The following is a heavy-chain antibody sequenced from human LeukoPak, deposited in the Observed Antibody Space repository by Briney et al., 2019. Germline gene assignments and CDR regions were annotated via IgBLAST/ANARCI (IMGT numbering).Heavy chain of an antibody. CDR3: AGGDWNDALNFDY. D-gene: IGHD1-1*01. CDR1: GGTFSNYA. Sequence: SVKVSCKASGGTFSNYAISWVRQAPGQGLEWMGGIIPIFGTANYAQKFRGRVTITADKSTRTAYLELSSLRSEDTAVYYCAGGDWNDALNFDYWGQGTLVTVSS. V-gene: IGHV1-69*06. CDR2: IIPIFGTA. J-gene: IGHJ4*02.